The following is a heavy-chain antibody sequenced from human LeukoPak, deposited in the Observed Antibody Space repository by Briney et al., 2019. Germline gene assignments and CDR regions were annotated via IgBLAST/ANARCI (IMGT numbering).Heavy chain of an antibody. CDR2: INSDGSEG. Sequence: GGSLRLSCAVSGFTFSGSWMSWSRQAPGKGLEWVASINSDGSEGYYADVVKGRFTISRDNAKNSLYLQMSSLRAEDTAVYYCARGGRPDYWGQGTLVTVSS. V-gene: IGHV3-7*01. J-gene: IGHJ4*02. D-gene: IGHD3-10*01. CDR1: GFTFSGSW. CDR3: ARGGRPDY.